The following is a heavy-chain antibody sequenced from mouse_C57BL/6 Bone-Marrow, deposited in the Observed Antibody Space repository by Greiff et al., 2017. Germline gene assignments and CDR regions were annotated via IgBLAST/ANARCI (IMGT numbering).Heavy chain of an antibody. CDR1: GFNIKDDY. J-gene: IGHJ3*01. V-gene: IGHV14-4*01. D-gene: IGHD2-4*01. CDR2: IDPENGGT. CDR3: TRRSYYDYGLFAY. Sequence: EVQLKQSGAELVRPGASVKLSCTASGFNIKDDYMHWVKQRPEQGLEWIGWIDPENGGTEYASKFQGKATITADTSSNTAYLQLSSLTSEDTAVYYCTRRSYYDYGLFAYWGQGTLVTVSA.